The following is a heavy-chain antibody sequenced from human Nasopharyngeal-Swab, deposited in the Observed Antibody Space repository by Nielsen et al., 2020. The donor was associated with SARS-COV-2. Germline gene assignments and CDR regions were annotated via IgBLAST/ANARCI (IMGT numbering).Heavy chain of an antibody. V-gene: IGHV3-33*08. Sequence: GGSLRLSCAASGFTFSSYGMHWVRQAPGKGLEWVAVIWYDGSNKYYADSVKGRFTISRDNSKNTLYLQMNSLRAEDTAVYYCARREAGSSTYYYDSSGAFDIWGQGTMVTVSS. D-gene: IGHD3-22*01. CDR2: IWYDGSNK. J-gene: IGHJ3*02. CDR1: GFTFSSYG. CDR3: ARREAGSSTYYYDSSGAFDI.